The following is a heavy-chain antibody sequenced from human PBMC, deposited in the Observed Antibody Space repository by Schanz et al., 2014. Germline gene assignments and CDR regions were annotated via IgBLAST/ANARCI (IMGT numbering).Heavy chain of an antibody. CDR2: VHSSGST. D-gene: IGHD4-4*01. CDR3: ARHLPGGYNNHGWFDP. CDR1: GGSIRGYY. J-gene: IGHJ5*02. Sequence: QVQLQESGPGLVKPSETLSLTCTVSGGSIRGYYCSWIRQPPGKGLEWIGYVHSSGSTNYNSSLKSRATISINASKNLFTLRFGYVAAADTAVYYCARHLPGGYNNHGWFDPWGQGTLVTVSS. V-gene: IGHV4-59*08.